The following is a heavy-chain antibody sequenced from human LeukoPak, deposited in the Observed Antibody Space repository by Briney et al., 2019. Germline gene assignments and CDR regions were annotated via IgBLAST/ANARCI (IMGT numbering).Heavy chain of an antibody. D-gene: IGHD5-24*01. CDR1: GFTFSSCA. V-gene: IGHV3-48*02. J-gene: IGHJ4*02. Sequence: GGSLRLSCAASGFTFSSCAMNWVRQAPGKGLEWVSYIGMSSGTINYADSVKGRFTISRDNAKNSLSLQMNSLRDEDTAVYYCARSREFDSWGQGTLVTVSA. CDR2: IGMSSGTI. CDR3: ARSREFDS.